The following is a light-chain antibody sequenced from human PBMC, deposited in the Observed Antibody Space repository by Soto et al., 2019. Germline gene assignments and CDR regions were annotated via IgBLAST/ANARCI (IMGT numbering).Light chain of an antibody. CDR1: QSISSW. CDR2: DAS. V-gene: IGKV1-5*01. CDR3: QQYNSYSPWT. Sequence: DIQMTQSPSTLSASVGDRVTITCRASQSISSWLAWYQQKPGKAPKLLIYDASSLQSGVPSRFSGSGSGTEFPLTISSLQPDDFATYYCQQYNSYSPWTFGQGTKVDIK. J-gene: IGKJ1*01.